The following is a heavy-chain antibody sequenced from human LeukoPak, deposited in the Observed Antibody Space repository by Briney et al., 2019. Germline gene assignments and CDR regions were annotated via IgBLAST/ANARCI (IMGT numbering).Heavy chain of an antibody. CDR1: GGSISSGSYY. Sequence: SETLSLTXTVSGGSISSGSYYWSWIRQPAGKGLEWIGRIYTSGSTNYNPSLKSRVTISVDTSKNQFSLKLSSVTAADTAVYYCARVAGGGWFDPWGQGNLVTVSS. D-gene: IGHD1-26*01. V-gene: IGHV4-61*02. CDR3: ARVAGGGWFDP. J-gene: IGHJ5*02. CDR2: IYTSGST.